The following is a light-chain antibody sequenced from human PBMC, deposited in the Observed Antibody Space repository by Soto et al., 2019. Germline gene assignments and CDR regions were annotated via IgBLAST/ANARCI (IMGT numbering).Light chain of an antibody. Sequence: EIVMTQSPATLSVSPGERATLSCRASQSVSSNLAWYQQKPGQAPRLLIYGASTRATGIPARFSGSGSGTEFTLTISSLQSEDFAVYYCQHYNNWPPRITFGQGTRLEI. CDR1: QSVSSN. J-gene: IGKJ5*01. CDR3: QHYNNWPPRIT. CDR2: GAS. V-gene: IGKV3-15*01.